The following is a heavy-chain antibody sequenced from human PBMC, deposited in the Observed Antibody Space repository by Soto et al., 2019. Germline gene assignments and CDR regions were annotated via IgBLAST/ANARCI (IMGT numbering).Heavy chain of an antibody. CDR1: GFTFSSYA. CDR2: ISGSGGST. D-gene: IGHD3-22*01. V-gene: IGHV3-23*01. CDR3: ARPQLYCYDPPGAFDI. J-gene: IGHJ3*02. Sequence: GGSLRLSCAASGFTFSSYAMSWVRQAPGKGLEWVSGISGSGGSTSYADSVKGRFTISRDNSKDTLYLQMNSLRAEDAAVYYCARPQLYCYDPPGAFDIWGQGTMVTVSS.